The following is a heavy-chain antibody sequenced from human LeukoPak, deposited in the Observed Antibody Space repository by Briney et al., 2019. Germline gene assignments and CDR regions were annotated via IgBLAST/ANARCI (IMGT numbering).Heavy chain of an antibody. CDR3: ARWFYYGSGRRQFDY. Sequence: SETLSLTCTVSGGSISSGGYYWNWIRQPPGKGLEWIGYIYYSGSTSYNPSLKSRVTISMDTSKNRFSLKLSSVTAADTAVYYCARWFYYGSGRRQFDYWGQGTLVTVSS. CDR2: IYYSGST. J-gene: IGHJ4*02. D-gene: IGHD3-10*01. CDR1: GGSISSGGYY. V-gene: IGHV4-30-4*01.